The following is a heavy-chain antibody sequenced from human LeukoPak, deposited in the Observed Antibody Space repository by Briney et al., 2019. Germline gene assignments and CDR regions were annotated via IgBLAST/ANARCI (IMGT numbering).Heavy chain of an antibody. CDR1: GFTFSAYS. J-gene: IGHJ4*02. CDR2: ISSSSTYI. CDR3: TRDNGEGAAAY. V-gene: IGHV3-21*01. D-gene: IGHD6-13*01. Sequence: GGSLRLSCAGSGFTFSAYSMNWVRQAPGKGLEWVSSISSSSTYIYYTDSVKGRFTISRDNAKNSLFLQMNSLRAEDTAVYYCTRDNGEGAAAYWGQGTLVTVSS.